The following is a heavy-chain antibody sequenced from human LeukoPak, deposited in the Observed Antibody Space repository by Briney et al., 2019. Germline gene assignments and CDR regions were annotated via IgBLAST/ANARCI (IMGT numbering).Heavy chain of an antibody. CDR1: GGSISSGSYY. D-gene: IGHD4-11*01. J-gene: IGHJ5*02. V-gene: IGHV4-61*02. CDR2: IYTSGST. Sequence: SQTLFLTCTVSGGSISSGSYYWSWIRQPAGKGLEWIGRIYTSGSTNYNPSLKSRVTISVDTSKNQFSLRLSSVTAADTAVYYCAGLPMSDYRPQNWFDPWGQGTLVTVSS. CDR3: AGLPMSDYRPQNWFDP.